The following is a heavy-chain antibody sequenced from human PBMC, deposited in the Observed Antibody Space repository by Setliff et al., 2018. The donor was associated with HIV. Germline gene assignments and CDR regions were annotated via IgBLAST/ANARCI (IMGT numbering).Heavy chain of an antibody. J-gene: IGHJ4*01. Sequence: GASVKVSCKTSGYTFTGYYIHWVRQAPGQGLEWMGRINPNSGDTNYAQKFQGRVTMTRDTSISTAYMDLSGLRSDDTAVYYCARNQGDSSGWYAGDYWGHGTLVTVSS. V-gene: IGHV1-2*06. CDR3: ARNQGDSSGWYAGDY. CDR2: INPNSGDT. D-gene: IGHD6-19*01. CDR1: GYTFTGYY.